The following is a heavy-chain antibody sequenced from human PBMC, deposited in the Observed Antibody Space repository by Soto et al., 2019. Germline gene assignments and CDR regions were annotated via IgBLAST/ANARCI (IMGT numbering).Heavy chain of an antibody. CDR3: VKNGHSMTSSCYGNWFDR. J-gene: IGHJ5*02. D-gene: IGHD2-2*01. V-gene: IGHV3-74*01. Sequence: EVQLVESGGGLVQPGGSLRLSCAASGFTFSTYWMHWIRQVPGKGLEWVSRINSDATHTYYADSVQGRFTISRDNAKNNLHLEMTSLRAEDTAIYYCVKNGHSMTSSCYGNWFDRWGQGTLVTVSS. CDR1: GFTFSTYW. CDR2: INSDATHT.